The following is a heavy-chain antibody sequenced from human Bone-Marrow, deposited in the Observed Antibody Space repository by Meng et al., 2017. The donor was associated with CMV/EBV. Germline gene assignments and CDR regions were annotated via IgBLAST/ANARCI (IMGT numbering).Heavy chain of an antibody. V-gene: IGHV1-2*02. J-gene: IGHJ3*02. CDR2: INPNSGGT. Sequence: ASVKVSCKASGNTFTSYDINWVRQAPGQGLEWMGWINPNSGGTNYAQKFQGRVTMTRDTFISTAYMELSRLRSDDTAVYFCARWDPGKNVFDIWGQGTMVTVSS. D-gene: IGHD1-26*01. CDR1: GNTFTSYD. CDR3: ARWDPGKNVFDI.